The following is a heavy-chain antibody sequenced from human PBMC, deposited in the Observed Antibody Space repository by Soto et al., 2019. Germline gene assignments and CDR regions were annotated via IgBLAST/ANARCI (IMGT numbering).Heavy chain of an antibody. V-gene: IGHV4-59*08. J-gene: IGHJ5*02. D-gene: IGHD2-21*01. CDR2: IYYAGTT. Sequence: QVQLQESGPGLVKSSETLSLTCTVSGGSFSPNYWAWIRQPPGKGLEWIGYIYYAGTTSYNPSLMSRVSITLGTSNSQFSLRLSSVAASDTAVYYCARLGAYYQSLDPWGQGTVVTVSS. CDR1: GGSFSPNY. CDR3: ARLGAYYQSLDP.